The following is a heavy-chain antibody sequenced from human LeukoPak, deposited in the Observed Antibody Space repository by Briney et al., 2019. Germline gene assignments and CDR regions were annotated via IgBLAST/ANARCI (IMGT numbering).Heavy chain of an antibody. D-gene: IGHD3-9*01. J-gene: IGHJ6*02. CDR2: ISSSSYI. CDR3: ARDGYDILTGYGSYGMDV. CDR1: GFTFSSYS. Sequence: SGGSLRLSCAASGFTFSSYSMNWVRQSPGKGLEWVSSISSSSYIYYADSVKGRFTISRDNAKNSLYLQMNSLRAEDTAVYYCARDGYDILTGYGSYGMDVWGQGTTVTVSS. V-gene: IGHV3-21*01.